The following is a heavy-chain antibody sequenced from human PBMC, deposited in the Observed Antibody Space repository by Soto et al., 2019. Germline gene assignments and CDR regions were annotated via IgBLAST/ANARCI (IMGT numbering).Heavy chain of an antibody. D-gene: IGHD1-26*01. J-gene: IGHJ6*03. CDR1: SGSISSSDW. V-gene: IGHV4-4*02. Sequence: PSETLSLSCAVSSGSISSSDWWSWVRQPPGKGLEWIGEIYHSGSTNYNPSLKSRVTIAVDKSKNQFSLKLSSVTPADTAAYYCASRLREGYMDVWGKGTTVTVSS. CDR2: IYHSGST. CDR3: ASRLREGYMDV.